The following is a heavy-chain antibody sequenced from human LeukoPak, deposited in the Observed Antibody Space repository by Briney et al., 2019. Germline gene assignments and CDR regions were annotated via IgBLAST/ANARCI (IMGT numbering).Heavy chain of an antibody. J-gene: IGHJ4*02. V-gene: IGHV4-39*01. D-gene: IGHD2-15*01. CDR3: ASQYCSGGSCSHDY. CDR2: IYYSGST. CDR1: GGSISSSSYY. Sequence: SETLSLTCTVSGGSISSSSYYWGWIRQPPGKGLEWIGSIYYSGSTYYNPSLKSRVTISLDTSKNQFSLKLSSVTAADTAVYYCASQYCSGGSCSHDYWGQGTLVTVSS.